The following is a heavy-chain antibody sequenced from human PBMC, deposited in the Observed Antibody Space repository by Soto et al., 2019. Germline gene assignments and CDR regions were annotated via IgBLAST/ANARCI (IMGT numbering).Heavy chain of an antibody. CDR2: FDPEDDET. CDR1: GYTLSELC. D-gene: IGHD4-17*01. J-gene: IGHJ5*02. Sequence: QVQLVQSGAEVKKPGASVKVSCKVSGYTLSELCMQWVRQAPGKGREWMGGFDPEDDETVYAQKFQGRVTMTEDTSTDPAYMELSSLRSEDTAVYYCAAIEKRGLSLRGDYAWFDPWGQGTLVTVSS. CDR3: AAIEKRGLSLRGDYAWFDP. V-gene: IGHV1-24*01.